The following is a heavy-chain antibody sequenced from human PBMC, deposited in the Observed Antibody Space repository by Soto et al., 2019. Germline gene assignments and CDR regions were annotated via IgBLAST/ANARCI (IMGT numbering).Heavy chain of an antibody. CDR1: GDSITSDKW. CDR2: IYHSGST. Sequence: QVQLQESGPGLVKPSGTLSLTCAVSGDSITSDKWWSWIRQPPGRGLQWIGEIYHSGSTKYNPSLKSRVITSVHTSKTPFSRKLSSVTAADTAVYYCARGETQEQRDYWGQGTLVTVSS. V-gene: IGHV4-4*02. D-gene: IGHD6-25*01. J-gene: IGHJ4*02. CDR3: ARGETQEQRDY.